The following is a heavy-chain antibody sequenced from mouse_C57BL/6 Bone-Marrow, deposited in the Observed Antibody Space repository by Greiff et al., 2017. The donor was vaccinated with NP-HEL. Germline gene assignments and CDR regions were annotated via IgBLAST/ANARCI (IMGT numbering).Heavy chain of an antibody. CDR3: ASQSRYYYGSSYECY. Sequence: QVQLQQPGAELVRPGSSVKLSCKASGYTFTSYWMHWVKPRPIQGLEWIGNIDPSDSETHYNQKFKDKATLTVDKSSSTAYMQLSSLTSEDSAVYYCASQSRYYYGSSYECYWGQGTLVTVSA. D-gene: IGHD1-1*01. J-gene: IGHJ3*01. CDR1: GYTFTSYW. V-gene: IGHV1-52*01. CDR2: IDPSDSET.